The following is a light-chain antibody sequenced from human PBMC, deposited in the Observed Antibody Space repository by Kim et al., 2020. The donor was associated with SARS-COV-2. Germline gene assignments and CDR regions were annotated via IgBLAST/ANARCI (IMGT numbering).Light chain of an antibody. CDR1: SVVSKS. Sequence: PGKTARVSCGAKSVVSKSVHRYEQESGQAPVLMIYYDSGRPSGLPERFAGANSGNTATLTISRVEAGDEADYYCQVGDSSSDHRVVFGGGTQLTVL. CDR2: YDS. V-gene: IGLV3-21*04. CDR3: QVGDSSSDHRVV. J-gene: IGLJ2*01.